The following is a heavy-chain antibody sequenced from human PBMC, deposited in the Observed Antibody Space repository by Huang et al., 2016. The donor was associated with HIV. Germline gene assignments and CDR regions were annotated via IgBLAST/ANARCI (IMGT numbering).Heavy chain of an antibody. J-gene: IGHJ3*02. Sequence: QVQLVESGGGVVQPGGSLRLLCAASGFTFSSYGMHWVRQGQGKWMEWVAFIRYDGRKKYYADSVKGRFTISRDNSKNTLYLQMNSLRAEDTAVYYCAKVPHPRDYGDYVGGAFDIWGQGTMVTVSS. D-gene: IGHD4-17*01. CDR1: GFTFSSYG. CDR2: IRYDGRKK. CDR3: AKVPHPRDYGDYVGGAFDI. V-gene: IGHV3-30*02.